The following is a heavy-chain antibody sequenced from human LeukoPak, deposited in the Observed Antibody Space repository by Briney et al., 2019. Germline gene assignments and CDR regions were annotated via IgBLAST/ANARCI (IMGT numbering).Heavy chain of an antibody. D-gene: IGHD6-13*01. CDR1: GGSISTYY. J-gene: IGHJ5*02. V-gene: IGHV4-59*01. Sequence: PSETLSLTCTVSGGSISTYYWSWIRQPPGKGLEWIGYIYYSGSTSYNPSLKSPVTISVDTSKNQFSLKLSSVTAADTAVYYCARDAYSSSWYGANWFDPWGQGTLVTVSS. CDR3: ARDAYSSSWYGANWFDP. CDR2: IYYSGST.